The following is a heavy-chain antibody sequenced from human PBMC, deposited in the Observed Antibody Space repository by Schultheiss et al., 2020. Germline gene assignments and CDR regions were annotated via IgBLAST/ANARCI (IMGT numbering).Heavy chain of an antibody. D-gene: IGHD6-6*01. V-gene: IGHV3-9*01. CDR1: GFTFDDYA. J-gene: IGHJ1*01. CDR2: ISWNSGSI. CDR3: ARQQLAPPYFQH. Sequence: GGSLRLSCAASGFTFDDYAMHWVRQAPGKGLEWVSGISWNSGSIGYADSVKGRFTISRDNAKNSLYLQMNSLRAEDTAVYYCARQQLAPPYFQHWGQGTLGTVSS.